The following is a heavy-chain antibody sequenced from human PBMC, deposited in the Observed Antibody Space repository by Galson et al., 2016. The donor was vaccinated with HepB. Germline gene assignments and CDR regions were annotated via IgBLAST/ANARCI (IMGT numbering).Heavy chain of an antibody. Sequence: QSGAEVKKPGESLKISCKGSGHSFSSYWIGWVRQMPGKGLEWMGIISPGDSDTRYSPSFRGQVTISVDKAINTAYMQWSSLKASDSGIYYCARRPPVTGRSGHYFDSWGQGTLVTVAS. CDR3: ARRPPVTGRSGHYFDS. CDR1: GHSFSSYW. D-gene: IGHD4-11*01. V-gene: IGHV5-51*01. CDR2: ISPGDSDT. J-gene: IGHJ4*02.